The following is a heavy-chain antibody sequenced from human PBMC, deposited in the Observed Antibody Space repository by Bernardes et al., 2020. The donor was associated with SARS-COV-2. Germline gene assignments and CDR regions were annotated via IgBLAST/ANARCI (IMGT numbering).Heavy chain of an antibody. CDR2: IYHSGST. J-gene: IGHJ3*02. Sequence: SETLSLTCAVSGGSISSGGYSWSWIRQPPGKGLEWIGYIYHSGSTYYNPSLKSRVTISVDRSKNQFSLKLSSVTAADTAVYYCARDIAQLGGYAFDIWGQGTMVTVSS. CDR3: ARDIAQLGGYAFDI. D-gene: IGHD3-16*01. CDR1: GGSISSGGYS. V-gene: IGHV4-30-2*01.